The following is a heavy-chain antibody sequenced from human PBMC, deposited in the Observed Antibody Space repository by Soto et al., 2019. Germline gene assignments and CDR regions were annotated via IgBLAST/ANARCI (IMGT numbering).Heavy chain of an antibody. CDR3: ARWPGYYFDY. Sequence: PGGALRLSCAASGFTFRSYAMHWVRQAPGKGLEYVSAISSNGGSTYYANSVKGRFTMAIDNSKNTRYVQMGRLRAEGMAVYYSARWPGYYFDYWRQGTLVIVSS. J-gene: IGHJ4*02. D-gene: IGHD5-12*01. V-gene: IGHV3-64*01. CDR2: ISSNGGST. CDR1: GFTFRSYA.